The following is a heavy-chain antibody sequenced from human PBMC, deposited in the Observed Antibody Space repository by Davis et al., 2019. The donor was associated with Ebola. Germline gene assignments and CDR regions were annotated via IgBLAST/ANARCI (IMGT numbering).Heavy chain of an antibody. D-gene: IGHD5-18*01. CDR1: GGTFSSYA. CDR3: ARRAMVHYYYYYMDV. J-gene: IGHJ6*03. CDR2: IIPIFGTA. Sequence: SVPVSCKASGGTFSSYAISWVRQAPGQGLEWMGGIIPIFGTANYAQKFQGRVTITADESTSTAYMELSSLRSEDTAVYYCARRAMVHYYYYYMDVWGKGTTVTVSS. V-gene: IGHV1-69*13.